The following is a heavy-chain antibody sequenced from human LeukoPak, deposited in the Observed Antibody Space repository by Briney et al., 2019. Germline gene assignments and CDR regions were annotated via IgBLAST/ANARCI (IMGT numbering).Heavy chain of an antibody. CDR2: INEDGSTT. J-gene: IGHJ4*02. D-gene: IGHD1-26*01. Sequence: GESLRLSCAASGFTFSSNWMHWVRQAPGKGLVWVSRINEDGSTTNYADSVKGRSTIFRDNAKNMLYLQMNSLRAEDTAVYYCVRDLGGRSGHWGQGTLVTVSS. V-gene: IGHV3-74*01. CDR3: VRDLGGRSGH. CDR1: GFTFSSNW.